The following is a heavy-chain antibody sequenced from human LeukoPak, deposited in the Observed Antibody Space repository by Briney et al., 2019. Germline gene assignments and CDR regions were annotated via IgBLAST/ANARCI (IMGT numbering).Heavy chain of an antibody. CDR2: ISWNSGSI. V-gene: IGHV3-9*01. J-gene: IGHJ4*02. D-gene: IGHD2-15*01. Sequence: GGSLRLSCAASGFTFDDYAMHWVRQAPGKGLEWVSGISWNSGSIGYADSVKGRFTISRDNAKNTFYLQMNSLRAEDTAVYFCAKGYCVDMKCSNYDYWGQGTLVAVSS. CDR1: GFTFDDYA. CDR3: AKGYCVDMKCSNYDY.